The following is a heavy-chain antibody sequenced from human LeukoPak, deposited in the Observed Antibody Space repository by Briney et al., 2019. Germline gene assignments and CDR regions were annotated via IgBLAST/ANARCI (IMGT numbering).Heavy chain of an antibody. J-gene: IGHJ4*02. D-gene: IGHD6-13*01. CDR1: GYTFTSYY. CDR2: INPSGGST. V-gene: IGHV1-46*01. Sequence: ASVKVSCKASGYTFTSYYMHWVRQAPGQGLEWMGIINPSGGSTSYAQKFQGRVTMTRDMSTSTVYMALSSLRSEDTAVYYCARVWGIRTIAAALGYWGQGTLVTVSS. CDR3: ARVWGIRTIAAALGY.